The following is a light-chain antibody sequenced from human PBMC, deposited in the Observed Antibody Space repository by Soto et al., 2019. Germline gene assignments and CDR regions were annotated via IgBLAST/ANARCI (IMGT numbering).Light chain of an antibody. CDR2: DAS. CDR1: QSISRW. Sequence: DIQMTQSPTTLAASVGYRFSITCRASQSISRWLAWYKQKPGKAPKALIYDASTLRSGVPSRLSGGGSGTEFPLTISSLQPDDSATYYCQQYNTYSTFGHGTRLEIK. J-gene: IGKJ5*01. CDR3: QQYNTYST. V-gene: IGKV1-5*01.